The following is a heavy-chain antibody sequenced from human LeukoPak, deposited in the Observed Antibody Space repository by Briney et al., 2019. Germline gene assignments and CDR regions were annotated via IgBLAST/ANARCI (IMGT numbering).Heavy chain of an antibody. CDR1: GXTFNNYA. J-gene: IGHJ5*02. V-gene: IGHV3-23*01. Sequence: GGSLRLSCAASGXTFNNYAMTWVRQSPGKGLEWVSTIGGSGTTTYYADSVRGRFTISRDNSKTTLYLQLNNLRAEDTALYYCANDLRNYYDSSVLSWGQGTLVTVSS. D-gene: IGHD3-22*01. CDR3: ANDLRNYYDSSVLS. CDR2: IGGSGTTT.